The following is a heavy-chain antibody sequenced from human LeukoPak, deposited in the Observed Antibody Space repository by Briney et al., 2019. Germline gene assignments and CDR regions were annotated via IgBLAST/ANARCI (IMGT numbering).Heavy chain of an antibody. CDR3: ARGGEYPYYMDV. J-gene: IGHJ6*03. D-gene: IGHD2/OR15-2a*01. Sequence: SETLSLTCTVSGYSISSGYYWGWIRQPPGKGLEWIGSIYHSGSTYYNPSLKSRVTISVDTSKNQFSLKLSSVTAADTAVYYCARGGEYPYYMDVWGKGTTVTVSS. CDR1: GYSISSGYY. CDR2: IYHSGST. V-gene: IGHV4-38-2*02.